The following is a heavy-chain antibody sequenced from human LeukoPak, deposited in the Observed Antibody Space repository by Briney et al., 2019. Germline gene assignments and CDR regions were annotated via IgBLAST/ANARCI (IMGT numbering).Heavy chain of an antibody. J-gene: IGHJ3*02. CDR3: ARGKAQLWSSDAFDI. Sequence: SVKVSCKASGGTFSSYAISWVRQAPGQGLEWMGRIIPILGIANYAQKFQGRVTITADKSTSTAYMELSSLRSEDTAVYYCARGKAQLWSSDAFDIWGQGTMVTVSS. V-gene: IGHV1-69*04. D-gene: IGHD5-18*01. CDR1: GGTFSSYA. CDR2: IIPILGIA.